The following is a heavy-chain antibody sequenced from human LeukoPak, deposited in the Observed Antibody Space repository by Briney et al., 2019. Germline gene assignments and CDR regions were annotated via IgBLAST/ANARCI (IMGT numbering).Heavy chain of an antibody. D-gene: IGHD4-17*01. J-gene: IGHJ4*02. CDR3: ACSVTTQFQGDY. Sequence: ASAKVSCKASGYIFTSYAMHWVRQAPGQRLEWMGWINAVNGNTKYSQKFQGRVTITRDTSASTAYMELSSLRSEDTAVYYCACSVTTQFQGDYWGQGTLVSVSS. CDR1: GYIFTSYA. V-gene: IGHV1-3*01. CDR2: INAVNGNT.